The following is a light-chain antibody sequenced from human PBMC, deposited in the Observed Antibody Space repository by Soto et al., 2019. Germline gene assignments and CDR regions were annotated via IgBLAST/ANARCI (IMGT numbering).Light chain of an antibody. CDR2: GAS. V-gene: IGKV3-20*01. J-gene: IGKJ1*01. CDR1: QSLSSSY. Sequence: ETVLTKYPGTLSLSQGERATLSCRASQSLSSSYLAWYQQKPGQAPRLLIYGASSRATGIPDRFSGSGSGTDFTLTISRLEPKELAVYYCQQFGSSGTFCQGSKVDIK. CDR3: QQFGSSGT.